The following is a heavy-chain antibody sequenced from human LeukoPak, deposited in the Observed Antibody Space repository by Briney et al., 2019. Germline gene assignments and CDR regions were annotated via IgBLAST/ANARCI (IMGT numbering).Heavy chain of an antibody. J-gene: IGHJ6*03. D-gene: IGHD2-15*01. CDR3: ARGHLNCSGGSCYDYYYYYMDV. CDR1: GGSFSGYY. CDR2: INDSGST. V-gene: IGHV4-34*01. Sequence: SETLSLTCAVYGGSFSGYYWSWIRQPPGKGLEWIGEINDSGSTNYNPSLKSRVTISVDTSKNQFSLKLSSVTAADTAVYYCARGHLNCSGGSCYDYYYYYMDVWGKGTTVTVSS.